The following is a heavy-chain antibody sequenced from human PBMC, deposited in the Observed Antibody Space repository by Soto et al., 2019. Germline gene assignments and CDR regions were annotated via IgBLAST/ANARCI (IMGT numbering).Heavy chain of an antibody. J-gene: IGHJ6*02. CDR1: GGSIRSYY. V-gene: IGHV4-4*07. CDR2: IYTSGTT. CDR3: AREGSSGFGMDV. Sequence: SETLSLTCTVSGGSIRSYYWSWIRQPAGKALEWIGRIYTSGTTNYNPSLKSRVTILLDTSKNQFSLDLSSVTDADTAVYYCAREGSSGFGMDVWGQGTTVT. D-gene: IGHD6-25*01.